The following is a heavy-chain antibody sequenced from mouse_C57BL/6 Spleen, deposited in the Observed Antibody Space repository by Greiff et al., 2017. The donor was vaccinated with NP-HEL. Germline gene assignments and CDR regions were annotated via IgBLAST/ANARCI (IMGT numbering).Heavy chain of an antibody. V-gene: IGHV2-2*01. CDR2: IWSGGST. Sequence: QVQLKESGPGLVQPSQSLSITCTVSGFSLTSYGVHWVRQSPGKGLEWLGVIWSGGSTDYNAAFISRLSISKDNSKSQVFFKMNSLQADDTAIYYCARNPLTTVVAHWYFDVWGTGTTVTVSS. CDR3: ARNPLTTVVAHWYFDV. D-gene: IGHD1-1*01. J-gene: IGHJ1*03. CDR1: GFSLTSYG.